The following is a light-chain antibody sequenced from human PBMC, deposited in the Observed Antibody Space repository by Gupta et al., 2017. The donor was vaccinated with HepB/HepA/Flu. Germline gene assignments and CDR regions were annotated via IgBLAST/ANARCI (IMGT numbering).Light chain of an antibody. CDR2: GKN. J-gene: IGLJ2*01. V-gene: IGLV3-19*01. CDR1: SLRSYY. Sequence: SSELTQDPAVSVALGQTGRITCQGDSLRSYYASWYQQKPGQAPVLVIYGKNNRPSGIPDRFSGSSSGNTASLTITGAQAEDEADYYCNSRVSSGNHVVFGGGTKLTVL. CDR3: NSRVSSGNHVV.